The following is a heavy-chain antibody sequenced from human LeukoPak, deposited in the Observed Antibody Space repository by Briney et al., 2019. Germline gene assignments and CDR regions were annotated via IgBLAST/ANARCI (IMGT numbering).Heavy chain of an antibody. CDR3: ARRLGLGYCSGGSCSTNWFDP. J-gene: IGHJ5*02. Sequence: ASVKVSCKASGYTFTGYYMHWVRQAPGQGLEWMGWINPNSGGTNYAQKFQGRVTMTRDTSISTAYMELRSLRSDDTAVYYCARRLGLGYCSGGSCSTNWFDPWGQGTLVTVSS. V-gene: IGHV1-2*02. CDR1: GYTFTGYY. CDR2: INPNSGGT. D-gene: IGHD2-15*01.